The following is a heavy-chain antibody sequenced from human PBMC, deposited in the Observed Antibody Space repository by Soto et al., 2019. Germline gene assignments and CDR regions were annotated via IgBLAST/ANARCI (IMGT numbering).Heavy chain of an antibody. V-gene: IGHV3-9*01. Sequence: HPGRSLRLSCAASGFTFEAYSLHWVRQLPGKGLEWVAGISGDSGSSGYADSVRGRFTISRDNVNDTLYLQMNNLRAEDSGLYYCPRGPRTISTGTGAYWGQRNQVTVSS. D-gene: IGHD1-1*01. J-gene: IGHJ4*02. CDR3: PRGPRTISTGTGAY. CDR1: GFTFEAYS. CDR2: ISGDSGSS.